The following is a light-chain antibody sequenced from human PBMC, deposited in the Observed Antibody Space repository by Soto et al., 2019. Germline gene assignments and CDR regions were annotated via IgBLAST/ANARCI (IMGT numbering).Light chain of an antibody. CDR1: SSNIGAGYD. CDR3: QSYDSSLRGV. CDR2: GNS. J-gene: IGLJ1*01. V-gene: IGLV1-40*01. Sequence: QSVLTQPPSVSGXPGQRVTISCTGSSSNIGAGYDVHWYQQLPGTAPKLLIYGNSNRPSGVPDRFSGSKSGTSASLAITGLQAEDEADYYCQSYDSSLRGVFGTGTKLTVL.